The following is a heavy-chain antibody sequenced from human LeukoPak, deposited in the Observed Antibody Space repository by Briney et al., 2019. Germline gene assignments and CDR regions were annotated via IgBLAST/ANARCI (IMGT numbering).Heavy chain of an antibody. CDR3: ARARHGILTGYYLDY. D-gene: IGHD3-9*01. CDR2: LWYDGSNK. Sequence: GRSLRLSCAAPGFTFGSYGMHWVRQAPGKGLEWVAVLWYDGSNKYYADSVKGLFTISRDNSKDTLFLQMNSLRAEDTAVYYCARARHGILTGYYLDYWGQGTLVTVSS. J-gene: IGHJ4*02. V-gene: IGHV3-33*01. CDR1: GFTFGSYG.